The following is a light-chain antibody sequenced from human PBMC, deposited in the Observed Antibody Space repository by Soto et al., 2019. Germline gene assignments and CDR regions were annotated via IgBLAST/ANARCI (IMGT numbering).Light chain of an antibody. CDR2: DDA. J-gene: IGLJ1*01. CDR1: NIGTKT. Sequence: SYVLTQPPSVSVAPGQTARITCGGNNIGTKTVHWYQQKPGQAPVVVVSDDADRPSGIPERFSGSNSGNTATLTIGRVEAGDEAEYYCSSYTNINTRACVFGTGTKLTVL. CDR3: SSYTNINTRACV. V-gene: IGLV3-21*02.